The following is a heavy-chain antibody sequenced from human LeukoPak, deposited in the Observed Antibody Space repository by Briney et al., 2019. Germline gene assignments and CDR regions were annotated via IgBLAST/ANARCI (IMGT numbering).Heavy chain of an antibody. CDR1: GFTFSSYA. V-gene: IGHV3-30*04. Sequence: PGGSLRLSCAASGFTFSSYAMHWVRQAPGKGLEWVAVISYDGSNKYYADSVKGRFTISRDNSKNTLYLQMNSLRAEDTAVYYCANLRSTSCYTGRCLWGQGTLVTVSS. D-gene: IGHD2-2*02. CDR2: ISYDGSNK. J-gene: IGHJ4*02. CDR3: ANLRSTSCYTGRCL.